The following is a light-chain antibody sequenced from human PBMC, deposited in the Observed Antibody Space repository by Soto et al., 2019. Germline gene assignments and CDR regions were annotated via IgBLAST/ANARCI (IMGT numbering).Light chain of an antibody. Sequence: QAVVTQPPSVSGAPGQRVTISCTGSSSNFGAGYDVHWYQHLPGTAPKLLIYGNSNRPSGVPDRFSGSKSGTSASLAITGLQAEDEADYHCQSYDSSLSASVFGGGTKLTVL. CDR1: SSNFGAGYD. V-gene: IGLV1-40*01. CDR2: GNS. CDR3: QSYDSSLSASV. J-gene: IGLJ2*01.